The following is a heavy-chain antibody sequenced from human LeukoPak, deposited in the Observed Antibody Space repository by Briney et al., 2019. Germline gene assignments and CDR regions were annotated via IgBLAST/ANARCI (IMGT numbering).Heavy chain of an antibody. CDR3: AREGRTSRESYYYYMDV. V-gene: IGHV1-69*05. D-gene: IGHD2-2*01. CDR2: IIPIFGTA. CDR1: GGTFSSYA. Sequence: APVKVSCKASGGTFSSYAISWVRQAPGQGLEWMGGIIPIFGTANYEQKFQGRVTITTDESTSTAHMELSSLRSEDTAVYYCAREGRTSRESYYYYMDVWGKGTTVTVSS. J-gene: IGHJ6*03.